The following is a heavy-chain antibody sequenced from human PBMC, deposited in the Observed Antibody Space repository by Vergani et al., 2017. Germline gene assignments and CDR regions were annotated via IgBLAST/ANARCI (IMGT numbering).Heavy chain of an antibody. CDR3: ARYIVTGYYSPHLGNIGY. J-gene: IGHJ4*02. Sequence: QVLLVESGGGVVQPGRSLRLSCAASGFTFSSYGMHWVRQAPGKGLEWVAVIWYDGSNKYYADSVKGRFTIYRDNSKNTLYLQMNSLRAEDTAVYYCARYIVTGYYSPHLGNIGYWGQGTLVTVSS. D-gene: IGHD3-9*01. CDR1: GFTFSSYG. V-gene: IGHV3-33*01. CDR2: IWYDGSNK.